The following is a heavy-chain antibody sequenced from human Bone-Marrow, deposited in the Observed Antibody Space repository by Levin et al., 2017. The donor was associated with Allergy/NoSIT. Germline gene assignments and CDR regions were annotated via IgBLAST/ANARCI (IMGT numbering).Heavy chain of an antibody. V-gene: IGHV3-53*01. J-gene: IGHJ4*02. CDR2: IYSGGGT. CDR3: RARHY. D-gene: IGHD5-12*01. CDR1: GFTVYNNY. Sequence: GGSLRLSCAASGFTVYNNYMSWVRQAPGKGLEWVSFIYSGGGTYYADSVRGRFTISRDRSENTLFLQMNSLTADDTAIYYCRARHYWGRGTLVTVSS.